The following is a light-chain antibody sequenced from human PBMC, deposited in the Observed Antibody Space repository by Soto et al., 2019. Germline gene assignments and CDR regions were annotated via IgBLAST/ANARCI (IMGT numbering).Light chain of an antibody. CDR2: EVS. Sequence: QSALTQPASVSGSPGQSITISCTGTSSDVGSYNLVSWYQQHPGKAPKLMIYEVSKRPSGVSNRVSGSKSGNTASLTISGLQAEDESDYYCCSYAGSSIPFGTGTKVTVL. V-gene: IGLV2-23*02. CDR3: CSYAGSSIP. CDR1: SSDVGSYNL. J-gene: IGLJ1*01.